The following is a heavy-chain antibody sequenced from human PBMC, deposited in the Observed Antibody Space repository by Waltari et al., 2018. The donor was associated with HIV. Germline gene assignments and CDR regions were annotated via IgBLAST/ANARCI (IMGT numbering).Heavy chain of an antibody. Sequence: QVQLQESGPGLVKPSETLSLTCAVPGYSISMGCYWAWPRQPPGKGLEWIGSIYHSGGTYYNPSLKSRVTISVDTSKNQFSLKLSSVTAADTAVYYCARTYDYGGNSDYWGQGTLVTVSS. CDR3: ARTYDYGGNSDY. J-gene: IGHJ4*02. D-gene: IGHD3-10*01. V-gene: IGHV4-38-2*01. CDR1: GYSISMGCY. CDR2: IYHSGGT.